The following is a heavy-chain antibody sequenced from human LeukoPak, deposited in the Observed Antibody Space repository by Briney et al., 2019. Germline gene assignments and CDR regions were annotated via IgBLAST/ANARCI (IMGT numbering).Heavy chain of an antibody. J-gene: IGHJ4*02. D-gene: IGHD5-18*01. CDR1: GASISSGSYY. CDR3: ARLGVASRGYSFGPDY. Sequence: SETLSLTCTVSGASISSGSYYWSWIRQPAGKGLEWIGRVYTSGSTNYNPSLKSRVNISLDTPKNQFSLKLISVTAADTAVYYCARLGVASRGYSFGPDYWGQGTLVTVSS. CDR2: VYTSGST. V-gene: IGHV4-61*02.